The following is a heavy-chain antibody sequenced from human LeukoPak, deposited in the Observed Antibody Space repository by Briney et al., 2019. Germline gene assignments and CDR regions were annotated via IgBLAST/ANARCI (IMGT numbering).Heavy chain of an antibody. V-gene: IGHV3-23*01. CDR3: AKALVTMIVVG. CDR1: GFPFSSYA. CDR2: ISVSGGST. D-gene: IGHD3-22*01. Sequence: GGSLRLSCAASGFPFSSYAMSWVRQAPGKGLVWVCVISVSGGSTYYADSVKGRFTISRDNSKNTLYLQMNSLRAEDTAVYYCAKALVTMIVVGWGQGTLVTVSS. J-gene: IGHJ4*02.